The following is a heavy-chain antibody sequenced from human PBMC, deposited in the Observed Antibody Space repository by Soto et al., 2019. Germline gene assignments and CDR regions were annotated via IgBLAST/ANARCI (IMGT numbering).Heavy chain of an antibody. V-gene: IGHV4-39*01. D-gene: IGHD2-8*01. CDR2: IYYSGST. CDR1: GGSISSSSYY. CDR3: ARVWDIVLMEIDY. Sequence: QLQLQESGPGLVKPSETLSLTCTVSGGSISSSSYYWGWIRQPPGKGLEWIGGIYYSGSTYYNPSLKRRVTISVDTSKNQFSLKLSSVTAADTAVYYCARVWDIVLMEIDYWGQGTLVTVSS. J-gene: IGHJ4*02.